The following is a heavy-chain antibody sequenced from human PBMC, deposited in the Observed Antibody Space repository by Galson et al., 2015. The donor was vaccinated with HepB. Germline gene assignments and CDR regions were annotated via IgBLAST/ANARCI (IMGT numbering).Heavy chain of an antibody. D-gene: IGHD3-10*01. J-gene: IGHJ6*02. Sequence: SLRLSCAAAGFTFSDYGMHWVRQAPGKGLEWVAVISFDGSNKYYADSMKGRFTISRDNSKKTLYLQVNSLTIEDTAVYYCAKEDFGEHNSHGLDVWGQGTAVVVSS. CDR3: AKEDFGEHNSHGLDV. V-gene: IGHV3-30*18. CDR2: ISFDGSNK. CDR1: GFTFSDYG.